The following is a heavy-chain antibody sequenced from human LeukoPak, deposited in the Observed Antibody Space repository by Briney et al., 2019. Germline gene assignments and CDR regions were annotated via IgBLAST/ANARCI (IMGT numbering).Heavy chain of an antibody. CDR2: IFYSGST. CDR1: SGSISTSNYY. Sequence: SETLSLTCTVSSGSISTSNYYWGWVRQPPGKALEWIGNIFYSGSTYYSPSLKSRVTISLDTSRNQFSLKLTSVTAADTAVYSCARGSSSWYGGFDYWGQGTPVTVSS. D-gene: IGHD6-13*01. J-gene: IGHJ4*02. CDR3: ARGSSSWYGGFDY. V-gene: IGHV4-39*07.